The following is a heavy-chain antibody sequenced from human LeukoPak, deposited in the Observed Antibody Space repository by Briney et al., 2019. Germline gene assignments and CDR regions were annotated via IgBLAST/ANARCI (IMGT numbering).Heavy chain of an antibody. CDR1: GFTFSSYE. Sequence: GGSLRLSCAASGFTFSSYEMNWVRQASGKGLEWVSYISSSGSTIYYADSVKGRFTISRDNAKNSLYLQMNSLRAEDTAVYYCARGTSTDWFDPWGQGTLVTVSS. D-gene: IGHD2-21*02. J-gene: IGHJ5*02. CDR3: ARGTSTDWFDP. V-gene: IGHV3-48*03. CDR2: ISSSGSTI.